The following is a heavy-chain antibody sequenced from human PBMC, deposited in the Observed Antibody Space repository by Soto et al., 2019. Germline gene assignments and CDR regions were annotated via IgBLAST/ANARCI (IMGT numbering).Heavy chain of an antibody. D-gene: IGHD2-2*01. CDR1: GFTFSSYG. Sequence: GGSLRLSCAASGFTFSSYGMHWVRQAPGKGLEWVAVISYDGSNKYYADSVKGRFTISRDNSKNTLYLQMNSLRAEDTAVYYCAKAGFSGVPAGWFDPWGQGTLVTVSS. CDR3: AKAGFSGVPAGWFDP. CDR2: ISYDGSNK. J-gene: IGHJ5*02. V-gene: IGHV3-30*18.